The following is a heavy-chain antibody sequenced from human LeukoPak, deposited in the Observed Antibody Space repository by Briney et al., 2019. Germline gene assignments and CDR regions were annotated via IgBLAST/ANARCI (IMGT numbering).Heavy chain of an antibody. D-gene: IGHD2-15*01. V-gene: IGHV1-2*02. CDR3: ARVAIVVVVAATPPHDAFDI. Sequence: ASVKVSCKASGYTFTGYYMHWVRQAPGQGLEWMGWINPNSGGTNYAQKFQGRVTMARDTSISTAYMELSRLRSDDTAVYYCARVAIVVVVAATPPHDAFDIWGQGTMVTVSS. CDR1: GYTFTGYY. CDR2: INPNSGGT. J-gene: IGHJ3*02.